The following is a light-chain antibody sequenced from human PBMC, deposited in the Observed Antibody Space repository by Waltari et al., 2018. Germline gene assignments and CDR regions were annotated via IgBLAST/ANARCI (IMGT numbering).Light chain of an antibody. CDR1: QPVNTN. CDR3: QQYDNWPPWT. Sequence: EMTKSPGTLSVSPGERFTLPCRASQPVNTNLAWYQQKPGQAPRLLIYAGSTRATGIPVRFSGSGSGTEFTLTISSLQSEDFAVYYCQQYDNWPPWTFGQGTKVE. J-gene: IGKJ1*01. CDR2: AGS. V-gene: IGKV3-15*01.